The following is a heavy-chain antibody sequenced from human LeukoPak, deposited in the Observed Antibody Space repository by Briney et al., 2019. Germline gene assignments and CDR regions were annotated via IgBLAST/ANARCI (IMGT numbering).Heavy chain of an antibody. CDR3: ASRSWPYYYYGMDV. CDR2: IYYSGST. CDR1: GGSISSSSYY. V-gene: IGHV4-39*07. J-gene: IGHJ6*02. D-gene: IGHD6-13*01. Sequence: SETLSLTCTVSGGSISSSSYYWGWIRQPPGKGLEWIGSIYYSGSTYYNPSLKSRVTISVDTSKNQFSPKLSSVTAADTAVYYCASRSWPYYYYGMDVWGQGTTVTVSS.